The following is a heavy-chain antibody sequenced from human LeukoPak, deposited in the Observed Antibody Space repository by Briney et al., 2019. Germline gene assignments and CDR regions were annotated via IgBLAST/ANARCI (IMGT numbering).Heavy chain of an antibody. J-gene: IGHJ4*02. V-gene: IGHV3-30*03. D-gene: IGHD3-22*01. CDR1: GFTFSSYG. CDR3: ARVPHLHYYDSSGYAVEDY. CDR2: ISYDGSNK. Sequence: PGGSLRLSCAASGFTFSSYGMHWVRQAPGKGLEWVAVISYDGSNKYYADSVKGRFTISRDNSKNTLYLQMNSLRAEDTAVYYCARVPHLHYYDSSGYAVEDYWGQGTLVTVSS.